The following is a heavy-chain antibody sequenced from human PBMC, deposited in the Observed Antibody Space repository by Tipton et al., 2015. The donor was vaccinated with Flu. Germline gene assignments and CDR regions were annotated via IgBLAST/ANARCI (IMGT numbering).Heavy chain of an antibody. V-gene: IGHV1-18*01. J-gene: IGHJ6*02. D-gene: IGHD2-15*01. CDR1: GYTFSNFD. Sequence: QVQLVQSGAEVKKPGASVKASCKASGYTFSNFDITWARQAPGQGLEWMGWISPNNGNTNYAQIFQGRVTMTTDTSTNTAYMELRGQSSADPAVYFCVRRYCSGGIWYYDLDVLGQGTSVTVPS. CDR2: ISPNNGNT. CDR3: VRRYCSGGIWYYDLDV.